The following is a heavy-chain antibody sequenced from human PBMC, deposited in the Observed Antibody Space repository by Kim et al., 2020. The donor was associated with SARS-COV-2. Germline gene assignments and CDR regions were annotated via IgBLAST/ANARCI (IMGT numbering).Heavy chain of an antibody. CDR2: ITPNSGGT. V-gene: IGHV1-2*06. D-gene: IGHD6-13*01. J-gene: IGHJ4*02. CDR3: ARGGWRAATNHFDY. Sequence: ASVKVSCKTSGYTFTGYYMHWVRQAPGQGLEWMGRITPNSGGTNYAQKFQGRVTMTRDTSISTVYMELTSLRSDDTAVYYCARGGWRAATNHFDYWGQGSLVTVSS. CDR1: GYTFTGYY.